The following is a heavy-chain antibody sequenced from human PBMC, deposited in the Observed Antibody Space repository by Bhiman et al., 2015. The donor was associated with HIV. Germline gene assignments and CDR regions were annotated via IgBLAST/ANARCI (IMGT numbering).Heavy chain of an antibody. CDR3: ASLGYFDL. Sequence: EVQLVESGGGLVQPGGSMRLSCAASGFTFSSYSMNWVRQAPGKGLEWVSYISSGSSSIYYADSVKGRFTISRDNAKNSLYLQMNSLRAEDTAVYYCASLGYFDLWGRGTLVTVSS. CDR2: ISSGSSSI. V-gene: IGHV3-48*01. CDR1: GFTFSSYS. J-gene: IGHJ2*01.